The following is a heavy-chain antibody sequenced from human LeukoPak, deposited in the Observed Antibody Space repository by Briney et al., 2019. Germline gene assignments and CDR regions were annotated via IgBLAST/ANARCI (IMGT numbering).Heavy chain of an antibody. D-gene: IGHD3-16*02. J-gene: IGHJ4*02. Sequence: PSETLSLTCTVSGGSISSSSYYWGWIRQPPGKGLEWIGRIYYSGSTYYNPSLKSRVTISVDTSKNQFSLKLSSVTAADTAVYYCARVVTFGGVIAGLLDYWGQGTLVTVSS. V-gene: IGHV4-39*01. CDR1: GGSISSSSYY. CDR2: IYYSGST. CDR3: ARVVTFGGVIAGLLDY.